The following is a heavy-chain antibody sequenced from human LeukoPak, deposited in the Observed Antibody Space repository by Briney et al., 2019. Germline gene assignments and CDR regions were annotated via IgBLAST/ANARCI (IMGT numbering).Heavy chain of an antibody. CDR1: ADSIISTTYY. Sequence: SETLSLTCTVSADSIISTTYYWGWIRHHPGKGLEWIGHIFFSGTTYYNPSLKSRVTISVDTSKNQFSLKLSSVTAADTAVYYCARLRYSSSWYNWFDPWGQGTLVTVSS. V-gene: IGHV4-39*07. CDR2: IFFSGTT. J-gene: IGHJ5*02. D-gene: IGHD6-13*01. CDR3: ARLRYSSSWYNWFDP.